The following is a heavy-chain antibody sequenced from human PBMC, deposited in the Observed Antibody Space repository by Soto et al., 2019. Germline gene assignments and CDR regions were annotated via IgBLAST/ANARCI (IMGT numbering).Heavy chain of an antibody. J-gene: IGHJ6*02. CDR3: ARWCSSCPLPGTYYYYGMDV. Sequence: PGGSLRLSCAASEFTFSNYAMHWVRQAPGKGLQWLAVISYEENNKYYAKTVEGRNNNTRDNSKNTVYLQMNSLRLEDTAVYYCARWCSSCPLPGTYYYYGMDVWGQGT. D-gene: IGHD6-13*01. CDR1: EFTFSNYA. CDR2: ISYEENNK. V-gene: IGHV3-30*03.